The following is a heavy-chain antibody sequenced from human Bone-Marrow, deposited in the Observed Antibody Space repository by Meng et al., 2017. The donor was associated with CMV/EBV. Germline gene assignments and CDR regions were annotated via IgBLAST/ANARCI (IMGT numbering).Heavy chain of an antibody. D-gene: IGHD1-26*01. CDR2: MSGGVTST. J-gene: IGHJ4*02. Sequence: GESLKISCAASGFTFSSYAMSWVRQAPGKGLEWVSAMSGGVTSTYYADSVKGRFTISRDNAKNTLYLQMNRLRAEDTAVYYCARGRVGSFDYWAQGTLVTVSS. CDR1: GFTFSSYA. V-gene: IGHV3-23*01. CDR3: ARGRVGSFDY.